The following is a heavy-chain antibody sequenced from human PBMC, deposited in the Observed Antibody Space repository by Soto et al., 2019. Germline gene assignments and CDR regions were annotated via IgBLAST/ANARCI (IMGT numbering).Heavy chain of an antibody. D-gene: IGHD3-10*01. V-gene: IGHV1-24*01. CDR2: FDPEDGET. J-gene: IGHJ5*02. Sequence: ASVKVSCKVSGYTLTELSMHLLRQAPGKGLEWMGGFDPEDGETIYAQKFQGRVTMTEDTSTDTAYMELSSLRSEDTAVYYCATVLRVRGVIINWFDPWGQGTLVTVSS. CDR3: ATVLRVRGVIINWFDP. CDR1: GYTLTELS.